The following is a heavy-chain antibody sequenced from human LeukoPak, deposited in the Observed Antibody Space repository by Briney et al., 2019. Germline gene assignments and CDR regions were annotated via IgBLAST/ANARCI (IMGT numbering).Heavy chain of an antibody. CDR3: TRGRNNAFYI. Sequence: SETLTLTCAVYGGSFSGEYWSWIRQPPGKGLEWIGEINHSGSTHYNPSLKSRVTVSVDTSKNQVSLQLSSVTPEDTAVYYCTRGRNNAFYIWGQGTMDTVS. V-gene: IGHV4-34*01. D-gene: IGHD1/OR15-1a*01. J-gene: IGHJ3*02. CDR2: INHSGST. CDR1: GGSFSGEY.